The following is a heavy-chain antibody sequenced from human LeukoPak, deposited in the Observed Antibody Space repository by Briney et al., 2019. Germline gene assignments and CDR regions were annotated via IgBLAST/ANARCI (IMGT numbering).Heavy chain of an antibody. Sequence: ASVTVSCKASVYSFTSYGISWVRQAPGQGLAWVGWISPYNGKTNYAQKLQGRGTMTTDTSTTTAHLDLKSLRSGDTAVDFFARSQGQPSSNYCYMDVWGKGTTVTV. CDR3: ARSQGQPSSNYCYMDV. V-gene: IGHV1-18*01. CDR2: ISPYNGKT. J-gene: IGHJ6*03. CDR1: VYSFTSYG. D-gene: IGHD2-8*01.